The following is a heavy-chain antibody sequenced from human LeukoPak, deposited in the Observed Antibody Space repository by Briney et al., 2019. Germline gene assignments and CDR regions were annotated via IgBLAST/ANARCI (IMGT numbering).Heavy chain of an antibody. Sequence: GGSLRLSCVASGFTVSRNYMSWVRQAPGKGLEWVSVIYSGGNTYYADSVKGRFTISRDNSKNTLYLQMNSLRAEDTSVYYCAREGQWLVPSGGAFDIWGQGTVVTVSS. CDR3: AREGQWLVPSGGAFDI. CDR2: IYSGGNT. V-gene: IGHV3-66*01. D-gene: IGHD6-19*01. J-gene: IGHJ3*02. CDR1: GFTVSRNY.